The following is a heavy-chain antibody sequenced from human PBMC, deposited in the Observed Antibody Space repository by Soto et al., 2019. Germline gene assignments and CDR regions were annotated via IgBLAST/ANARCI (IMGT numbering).Heavy chain of an antibody. D-gene: IGHD3-10*01. J-gene: IGHJ4*02. Sequence: ASVKVSCKVSGYTLTEFSMHWVRQAPGKGLEWMGGFDPEDGETIYAQKFQGRVTMTEDTSTDTAYMELSSLRSEDTAVYYCATDLMVRGVPDYWGQGTLVTVSS. CDR3: ATDLMVRGVPDY. CDR1: GYTLTEFS. V-gene: IGHV1-24*01. CDR2: FDPEDGET.